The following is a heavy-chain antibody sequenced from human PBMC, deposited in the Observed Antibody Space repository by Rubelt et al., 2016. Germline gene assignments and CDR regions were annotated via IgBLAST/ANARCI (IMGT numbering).Heavy chain of an antibody. D-gene: IGHD4-23*01. CDR3: ARALGCSSGNCHLGY. J-gene: IGHJ4*02. Sequence: EVQLVESGGGLVKPGGSLRLSCAASGFAFDTYKMNWIRQAPGQGLEWVSSVSSSSSYIYYADSVKGRFTISRDNTKDSLFLQMNSLSAEDTAVDYCARALGCSSGNCHLGYWGQGTLVTVSA. CDR2: VSSSSSYI. CDR1: GFAFDTYK. V-gene: IGHV3-21*01.